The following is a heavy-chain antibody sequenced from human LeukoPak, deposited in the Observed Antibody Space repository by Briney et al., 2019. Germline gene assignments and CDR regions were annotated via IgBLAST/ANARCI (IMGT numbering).Heavy chain of an antibody. CDR2: INSDGSNT. CDR3: ASGVSIWLGNAFDF. V-gene: IGHV3-74*01. CDR1: GFTFSTYW. J-gene: IGHJ3*01. Sequence: AGGSLRLSCAASGFTFSTYWMHWARQDPGKGLVWVSRINSDGSNTIYADSVKGRFTISRDNAKNTLYLQMNSLRPEDTAVYYCASGVSIWLGNAFDFWGQGTMVTVSS. D-gene: IGHD3-10*01.